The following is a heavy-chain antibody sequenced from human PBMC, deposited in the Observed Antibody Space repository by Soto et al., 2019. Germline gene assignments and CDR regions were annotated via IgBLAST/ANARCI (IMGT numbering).Heavy chain of an antibody. CDR2: ISSSGSTI. Sequence: GGSLRLSCAASGFTFSDYYMSWIRQAPGKGLEWVSYISSSGSTIYYADSVKGRFTISRDNAKNSLYLQMNSLRAEDTAVYYCARDLYRGSYPYYFDYWGQGTLVTVS. CDR1: GFTFSDYY. J-gene: IGHJ4*02. CDR3: ARDLYRGSYPYYFDY. D-gene: IGHD1-26*01. V-gene: IGHV3-11*01.